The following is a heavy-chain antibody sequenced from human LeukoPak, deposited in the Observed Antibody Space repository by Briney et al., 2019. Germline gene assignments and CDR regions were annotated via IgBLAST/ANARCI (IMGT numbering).Heavy chain of an antibody. J-gene: IGHJ6*02. CDR3: AKTHDILTGYPFGMDV. Sequence: GRSLILSCAASGFTFSSYAMSWVRQAPGKGLEWVSAISGSGGSTYYADSVKGRFTISRDNSKNTLYLQMNSLRAEDTAVYYYAKTHDILTGYPFGMDVWGQGTTVTVSS. D-gene: IGHD3-9*01. V-gene: IGHV3-23*01. CDR1: GFTFSSYA. CDR2: ISGSGGST.